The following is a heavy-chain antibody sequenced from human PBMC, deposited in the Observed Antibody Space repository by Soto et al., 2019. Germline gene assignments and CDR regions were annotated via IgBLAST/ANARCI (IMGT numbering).Heavy chain of an antibody. Sequence: GGSLRLSCAASGFTFSSYAMSWVRQAPGKGLEWVSAISGSGGSRYYAGSVKGRFTISRDNSKSTLYLQMNSLRAEDTAVYYCAKELSGSDFWSGYLGYYYNYYGMDVWGEGTTVT. J-gene: IGHJ6*01. CDR2: ISGSGGSR. D-gene: IGHD3-3*01. CDR3: AKELSGSDFWSGYLGYYYNYYGMDV. V-gene: IGHV3-23*01. CDR1: GFTFSSYA.